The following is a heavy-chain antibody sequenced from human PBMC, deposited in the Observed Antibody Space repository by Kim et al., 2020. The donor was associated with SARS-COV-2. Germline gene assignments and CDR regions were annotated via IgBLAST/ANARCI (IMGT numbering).Heavy chain of an antibody. V-gene: IGHV3-30*04. D-gene: IGHD3-22*01. CDR3: AREPPLYYYDSSGYLGYFQH. J-gene: IGHJ1*01. Sequence: GGSLRLSCAVSGFTFSSYAMHWVRQAPGKGLEWVAVISYDGSNKYYADSVKGRFTISRDNSKNTLYLQMNSLRAEDTAVYYCAREPPLYYYDSSGYLGYFQHWGQGTLVTVSS. CDR2: ISYDGSNK. CDR1: GFTFSSYA.